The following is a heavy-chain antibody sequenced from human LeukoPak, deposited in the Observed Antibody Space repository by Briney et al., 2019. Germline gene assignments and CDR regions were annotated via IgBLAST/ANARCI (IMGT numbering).Heavy chain of an antibody. V-gene: IGHV3-23*01. Sequence: GGSLRLSCAASGFIFSSYSMSWVRQAPGKGLEWVSVITGSGGNTHYADSVKGRFTISKDNSKNTVYLQMSSLKVDDTAVYYCAKAASSSWPSYYYGMDVWGQGTTVTVSS. CDR3: AKAASSSWPSYYYGMDV. CDR1: GFIFSSYS. D-gene: IGHD6-13*01. J-gene: IGHJ6*02. CDR2: ITGSGGNT.